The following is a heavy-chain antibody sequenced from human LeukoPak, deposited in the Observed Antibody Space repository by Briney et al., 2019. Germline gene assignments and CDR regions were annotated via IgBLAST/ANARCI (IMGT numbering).Heavy chain of an antibody. CDR3: ALFGESTDYYFDY. Sequence: GGSLRLSCAASGFTFDDYAMHWVSHAPGKGLEWVSLISGDGCNTHYADSVKGRFTISRDNSKNSLYLQMNSLRTEDTALYYCALFGESTDYYFDYWGQGTLITVSS. V-gene: IGHV3-43*02. D-gene: IGHD3-10*02. CDR1: GFTFDDYA. J-gene: IGHJ4*02. CDR2: ISGDGCNT.